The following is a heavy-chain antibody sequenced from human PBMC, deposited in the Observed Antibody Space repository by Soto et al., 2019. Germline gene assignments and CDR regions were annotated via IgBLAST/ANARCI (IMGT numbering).Heavy chain of an antibody. J-gene: IGHJ6*03. D-gene: IGHD6-13*01. Sequence: PGGSLRLSCAASEFTVSSNYMSWVRQAPGKGLEWVSVIYSGGSTYYADSVKGRFTISRDNSKNTLYLQMNSLRAEDTAVYYCARDSPSYSSSWDDYYYYMDVWGKGTTVTVSS. V-gene: IGHV3-66*01. CDR1: EFTVSSNY. CDR2: IYSGGST. CDR3: ARDSPSYSSSWDDYYYYMDV.